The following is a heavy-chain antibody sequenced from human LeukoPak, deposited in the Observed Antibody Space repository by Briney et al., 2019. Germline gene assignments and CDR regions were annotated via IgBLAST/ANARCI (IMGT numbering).Heavy chain of an antibody. CDR1: GLKCSSYN. Sequence: GGSLRLSCGASGLKCSSYNMNWVRQAPGKGLQCVAHISDVGTVIHYADSLRGRFTISRDHAKNSFLLQMNSLRAEDTAVYYCARDRHDYTHYFDYWGQGTLVTVSS. D-gene: IGHD4-11*01. J-gene: IGHJ4*02. CDR3: ARDRHDYTHYFDY. V-gene: IGHV3-21*06. CDR2: ISDVGTVI.